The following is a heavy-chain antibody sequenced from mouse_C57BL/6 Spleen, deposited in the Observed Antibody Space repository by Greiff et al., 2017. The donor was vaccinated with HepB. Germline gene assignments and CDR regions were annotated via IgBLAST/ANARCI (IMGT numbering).Heavy chain of an antibody. J-gene: IGHJ4*01. CDR3: ARWGTTVVATPYYYAMDY. CDR2: INPNNGGT. CDR1: GYTFTDYY. D-gene: IGHD1-1*01. Sequence: VQLQQSGPELVKPGASVKISCKASGYTFTDYYMNWVKQSHGKSLEWIGDINPNNGGTSYNQKFKGKATLTVDKSSSTAYMELRSLTSEDSAVYYCARWGTTVVATPYYYAMDYWGQGTSVTVSS. V-gene: IGHV1-26*01.